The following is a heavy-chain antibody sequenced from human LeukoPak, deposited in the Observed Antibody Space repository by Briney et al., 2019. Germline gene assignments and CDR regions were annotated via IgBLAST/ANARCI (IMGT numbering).Heavy chain of an antibody. CDR1: GCTFSSYG. CDR3: ARDYFGTPPLDY. J-gene: IGHJ4*02. CDR2: ISAYNGNT. Sequence: ASVKVSCKASGCTFSSYGFSWVRQAPGQGLEWMGWISAYNGNTNYAQKLQGRVAMTTDTSTSTAYMELRSLRSDDTAVYYCARDYFGTPPLDYWGQGTLVTVSS. D-gene: IGHD3-10*01. V-gene: IGHV1-18*01.